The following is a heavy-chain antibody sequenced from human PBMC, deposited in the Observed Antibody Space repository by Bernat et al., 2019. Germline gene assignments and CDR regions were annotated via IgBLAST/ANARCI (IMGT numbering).Heavy chain of an antibody. CDR2: VIPILGIA. CDR1: GGTFSSYT. V-gene: IGHV1-69*02. J-gene: IGHJ6*02. CDR3: AGVGCGGDWDYYYGMDV. D-gene: IGHD2-21*02. Sequence: QVQLVQSGAEVKKPGSSVKVSCKASGGTFSSYTISWVRQAPGQGLAWMGRVIPILGIANYAQKFQGRVTITADKCTSTAYMEMSSLRSEDTAVKYCAGVGCGGDWDYYYGMDVWGQGTTVTVSS.